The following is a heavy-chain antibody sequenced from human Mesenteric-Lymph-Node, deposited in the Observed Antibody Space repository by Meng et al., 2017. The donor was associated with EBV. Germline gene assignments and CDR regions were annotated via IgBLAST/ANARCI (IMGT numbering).Heavy chain of an antibody. Sequence: QVQLQEPGPGPVKPSETXSRTCTVSGCSIISSTYYWGWVRQPPGKGLEWIGSFYYTGSIYYNPSPKSRVTISVDTSTNKLSLRLSSVTAADTAVYYCTRHYLVIAGRVDHWGQGTLVTVSS. D-gene: IGHD2/OR15-2a*01. J-gene: IGHJ4*02. CDR1: GCSIISSTYY. CDR3: TRHYLVIAGRVDH. V-gene: IGHV4-39*01. CDR2: FYYTGSI.